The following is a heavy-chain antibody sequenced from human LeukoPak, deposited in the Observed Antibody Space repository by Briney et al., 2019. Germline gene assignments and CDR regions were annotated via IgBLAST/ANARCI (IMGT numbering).Heavy chain of an antibody. CDR1: GVSVTSSAYY. CDR2: IYYSGNT. Sequence: SETLSLTCTVSGVSVTSSAYYWGWIRQSPGKGLEWIGNIYYSGNTYYNPSLKSRVTISVDKSKNQFSLKLSSVTAADTAVYYCARGLSELWDITIFLGYFDYWGQGTLVTVSS. V-gene: IGHV4-39*07. D-gene: IGHD3-3*01. J-gene: IGHJ4*02. CDR3: ARGLSELWDITIFLGYFDY.